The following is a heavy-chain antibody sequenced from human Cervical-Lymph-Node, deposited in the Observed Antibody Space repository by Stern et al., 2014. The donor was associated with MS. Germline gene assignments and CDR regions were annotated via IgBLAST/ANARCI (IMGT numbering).Heavy chain of an antibody. Sequence: VQLVQSGGGLVQPGGSLRLSCAASGFTFSEHYMDWVRQAPGKGLEWVARIRNKANSYAIEYAASVKGRFTISRDDSKNSLFLQMNSLKTEDTAVYYCARVRLWSSSASGRPYDYWGQGSLVSVSS. CDR3: ARVRLWSSSASGRPYDY. CDR2: IRNKANSYAI. V-gene: IGHV3-72*01. J-gene: IGHJ4*02. CDR1: GFTFSEHY. D-gene: IGHD3-10*01.